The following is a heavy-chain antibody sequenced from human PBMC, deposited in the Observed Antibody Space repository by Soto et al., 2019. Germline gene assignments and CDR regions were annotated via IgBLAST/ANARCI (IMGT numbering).Heavy chain of an antibody. CDR1: GYTFTSYG. CDR2: ISAYNGNT. Sequence: QVPLVQSGAEVKKPGASVKDSCKASGYTFTSYGISWVRQAPGQGLEWMGWISAYNGNTNYAQKLQGRVTMTTDTSTSTAYMELRSLRSDDTAVYYCARVYVCSSTSCLDFDYWGQGTLVTVSS. D-gene: IGHD2-2*01. V-gene: IGHV1-18*01. CDR3: ARVYVCSSTSCLDFDY. J-gene: IGHJ4*02.